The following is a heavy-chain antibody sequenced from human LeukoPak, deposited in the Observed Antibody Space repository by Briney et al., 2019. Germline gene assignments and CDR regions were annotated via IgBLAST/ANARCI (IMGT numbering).Heavy chain of an antibody. V-gene: IGHV1-69*05. CDR2: IIPIFGTA. CDR1: GGTFSSYA. Sequence: EASVKVSCKASGGTFSSYAISWVRQAPGQGLEWMGGIIPIFGTANYAQKFQGRVTITTDESTSTAYMELSSLRSEDTAVYYCANSESSSGYYYNYWDQGTLVTVSS. CDR3: ANSESSSGYYYNY. D-gene: IGHD3-22*01. J-gene: IGHJ4*02.